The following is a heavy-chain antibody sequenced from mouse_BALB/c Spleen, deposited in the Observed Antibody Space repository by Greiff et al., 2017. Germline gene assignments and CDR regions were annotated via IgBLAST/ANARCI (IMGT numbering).Heavy chain of an antibody. CDR3: AGQDYDDY. V-gene: IGHV14-3*02. J-gene: IGHJ2*01. CDR1: GFNIKDTY. Sequence: VQLQQSGAELVKPGASVKLSCTASGFNIKDTYMHWVKQRPEQGLEWIGRIDPANGNTKYDPKFQGKATITADTSSNTAYLQLSSLTSEDTAVYYCAGQDYDDYWGQGTTLTVSS. CDR2: IDPANGNT. D-gene: IGHD2-4*01.